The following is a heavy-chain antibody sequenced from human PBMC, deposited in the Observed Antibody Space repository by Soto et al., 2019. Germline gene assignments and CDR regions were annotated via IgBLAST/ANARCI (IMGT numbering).Heavy chain of an antibody. J-gene: IGHJ5*02. CDR2: INPNSGGT. CDR3: ARGGIVVVPAATNWFDP. Sequence: GASVKVSCKASGYTFTGYYMHWVRQAPGQGLEWMGWINPNSGGTNYAQKFQGWVTMTRDTSISTAYMELSRLRSDDTAVYYCARGGIVVVPAATNWFDPWGQGTLVTVSS. CDR1: GYTFTGYY. V-gene: IGHV1-2*04. D-gene: IGHD2-2*01.